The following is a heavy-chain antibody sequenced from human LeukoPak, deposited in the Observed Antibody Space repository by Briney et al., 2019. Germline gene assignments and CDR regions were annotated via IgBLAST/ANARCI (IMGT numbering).Heavy chain of an antibody. J-gene: IGHJ4*02. D-gene: IGHD3-22*01. V-gene: IGHV1-2*02. Sequence: ASVKVSCKASGYTFTSYGISWVRQAPGQGLEWMGWISPTSGGTNYAQKFQGRVTMTRDTSISTAYMELSRLKSDDTAVYYCARVGNYYDRSGYLDYWGQGTLVTVSS. CDR2: ISPTSGGT. CDR1: GYTFTSYG. CDR3: ARVGNYYDRSGYLDY.